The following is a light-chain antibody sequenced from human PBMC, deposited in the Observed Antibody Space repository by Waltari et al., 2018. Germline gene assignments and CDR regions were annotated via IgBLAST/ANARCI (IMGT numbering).Light chain of an antibody. CDR1: SNNVASQG. CDR3: STRDLSLSAYV. CDR2: RNN. V-gene: IGLV10-54*04. Sequence: QAGLTQPRSEAKGVGQSATLNGTGNSNNVASQGAAWLQQRQGHPPKLLSHRNNNRPSGISQRFPPSRPRSPASLTLRGRQPEDHAVHYCSTRDLSLSAYVFGPGTQLTLL. J-gene: IGLJ1*01.